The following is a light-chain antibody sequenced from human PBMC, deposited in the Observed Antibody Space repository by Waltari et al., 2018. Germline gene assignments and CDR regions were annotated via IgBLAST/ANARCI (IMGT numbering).Light chain of an antibody. CDR3: SSYAPSSTV. J-gene: IGLJ2*01. Sequence: QSALTQPASVSGSPGQSITISCTGTSRDLGGYDHVSWYQQHPGKAPKLMIYDIIKRPSGVSDRFSGSKSGNTASLTISGLQAEDEADYYCSSYAPSSTVFGGGTKLTVL. CDR1: SRDLGGYDH. CDR2: DII. V-gene: IGLV2-14*03.